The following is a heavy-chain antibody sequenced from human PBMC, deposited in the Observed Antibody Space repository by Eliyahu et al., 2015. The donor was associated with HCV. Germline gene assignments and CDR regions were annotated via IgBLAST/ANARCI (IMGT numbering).Heavy chain of an antibody. V-gene: IGHV3-20*01. CDR3: AREGTEKPLDY. J-gene: IGHJ4*02. D-gene: IGHD1-1*01. CDR1: GFTFDDYG. Sequence: EVQLVESGGGVVRPGGSLXXXCAXXGFTFDDYGMSWVRQAPGKGLEWVSGINWNGGSTGYADSVKGRFTISRDNAKNSLYLQMNSLRAEDTALYHCAREGTEKPLDYWGQGTLVTVSS. CDR2: INWNGGST.